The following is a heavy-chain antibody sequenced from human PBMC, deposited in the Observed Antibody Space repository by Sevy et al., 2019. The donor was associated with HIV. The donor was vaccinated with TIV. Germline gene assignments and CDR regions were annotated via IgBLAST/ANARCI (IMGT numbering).Heavy chain of an antibody. Sequence: GGSLRLSCAASGFTFSSYAMSWVRQAPGKGLEWVSAISGSGGSTYYADSVKGRFTISRDNSKNKLYLQMNSLRAEDTAVYYCAKQYYYGSGSYYNAGYYYYGMDVWGQGTTVTVSS. D-gene: IGHD3-10*01. CDR3: AKQYYYGSGSYYNAGYYYYGMDV. J-gene: IGHJ6*02. CDR1: GFTFSSYA. CDR2: ISGSGGST. V-gene: IGHV3-23*01.